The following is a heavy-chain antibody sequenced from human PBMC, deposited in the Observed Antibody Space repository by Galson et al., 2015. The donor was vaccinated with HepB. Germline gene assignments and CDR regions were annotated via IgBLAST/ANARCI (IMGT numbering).Heavy chain of an antibody. V-gene: IGHV5-51*01. Sequence: QSGAEVKKPGESLTIPCKGSGYSFTTYWIGWVRQMPGKGLEWMGIIYPDDSDTRYSPSFQGQVTISADKSMSTAYLQWSSLKASDTAMYYCARMFRLGELGGDYWGQGTLVTVSS. CDR2: IYPDDSDT. CDR3: ARMFRLGELGGDY. J-gene: IGHJ4*02. CDR1: GYSFTTYW. D-gene: IGHD3-16*01.